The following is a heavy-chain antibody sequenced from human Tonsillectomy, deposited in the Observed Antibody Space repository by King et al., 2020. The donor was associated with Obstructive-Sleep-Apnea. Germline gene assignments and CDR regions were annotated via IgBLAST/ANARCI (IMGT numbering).Heavy chain of an antibody. CDR2: IYPGDSDT. CDR1: GYSFTSYW. J-gene: IGHJ6*02. Sequence: VQLVESGSEVKKPGESLKISCKGSGYSFTSYWIGWVRQMPGKGLEWMGIIYPGDSDTRYSPSFQGQVTISADKSISTAYLQWSSLKASDTAMYYCAGRAYCGGDCYTPRSTYGMDVWGQGTTVTVSS. CDR3: AGRAYCGGDCYTPRSTYGMDV. D-gene: IGHD2-21*02. V-gene: IGHV5-51*01.